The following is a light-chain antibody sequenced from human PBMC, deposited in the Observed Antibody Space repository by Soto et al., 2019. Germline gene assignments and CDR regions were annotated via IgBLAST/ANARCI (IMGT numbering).Light chain of an antibody. CDR3: QQYKSPWT. CDR1: QTISNW. J-gene: IGKJ1*01. CDR2: KAS. Sequence: DIQMTQSVSTLSASVGDRVTITCRASQTISNWLAWYQQKPGKAPKVLIYKASSLESGVPSRFSGSGSGTEFTLTISSLQPDDFATYYCQQYKSPWTFGQGTKVEIK. V-gene: IGKV1-5*03.